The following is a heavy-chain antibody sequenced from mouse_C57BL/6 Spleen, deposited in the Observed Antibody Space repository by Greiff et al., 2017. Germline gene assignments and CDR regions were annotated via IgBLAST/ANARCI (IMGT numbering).Heavy chain of an antibody. CDR2: INYDGSST. Sequence: EVKLVESEGGLVQPGSSMKLSCTASGFTFSDYYMAWVRQVPEKGLEWVANINYDGSSTYYLDSLKSRFISARDNAKNILYLQMSSLKSEDTATYYCARTYDYDDGGSYYAMDYWGQGTTVTVSS. CDR1: GFTFSDYY. J-gene: IGHJ4*01. V-gene: IGHV5-16*01. D-gene: IGHD2-4*01. CDR3: ARTYDYDDGGSYYAMDY.